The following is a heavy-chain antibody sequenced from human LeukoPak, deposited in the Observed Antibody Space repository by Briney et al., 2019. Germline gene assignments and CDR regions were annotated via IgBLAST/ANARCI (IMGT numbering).Heavy chain of an antibody. J-gene: IGHJ4*02. V-gene: IGHV3-21*06. CDR1: GFTLSAYN. Sequence: PGGSLRLSCAASGFTLSAYNMNWVRQAPGKGLEWVSYTSNSSSYIYNADSVKGRFTISRDNANNSLFLQMNSLRAEDTAVYYCARSQDTMTSPFDYWGQGTLVTVSS. CDR2: TSNSSSYI. D-gene: IGHD3-22*01. CDR3: ARSQDTMTSPFDY.